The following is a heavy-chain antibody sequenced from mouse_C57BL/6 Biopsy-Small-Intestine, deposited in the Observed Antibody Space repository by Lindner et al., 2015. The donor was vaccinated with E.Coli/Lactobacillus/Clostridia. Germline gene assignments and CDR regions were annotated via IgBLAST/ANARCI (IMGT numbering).Heavy chain of an antibody. Sequence: VQLQESGPELVKPEASVKISCKASGYSFTGYYMHWVKQSHGDILDWIGFIYPYNGISSYNHKFKGKATLTVDKSSSTAYMELRSLTSEDSAVYYCARSEGSSGFFDYWGLGTTLTVSS. V-gene: IGHV1-31*01. CDR2: IYPYNGIS. J-gene: IGHJ2*01. D-gene: IGHD3-2*02. CDR1: GYSFTGYY. CDR3: ARSEGSSGFFDY.